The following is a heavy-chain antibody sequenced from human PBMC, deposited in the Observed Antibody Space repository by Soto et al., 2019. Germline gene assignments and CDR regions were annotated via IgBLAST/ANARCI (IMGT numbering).Heavy chain of an antibody. V-gene: IGHV1-69*12. Sequence: QVQLVQSGAEMKKPESSVKVSCKAPGGTFSTYAISWVRQAPGQGLEWMGGIIPMFGTANYAQRFQDRVTITEEESTNTVDMELSSLRSEDTAVYFCASGIQLWLRRINNGYSGWGQGTLVTVSS. CDR3: ASGIQLWLRRINNGYSG. D-gene: IGHD5-18*01. CDR2: IIPMFGTA. CDR1: GGTFSTYA. J-gene: IGHJ4*02.